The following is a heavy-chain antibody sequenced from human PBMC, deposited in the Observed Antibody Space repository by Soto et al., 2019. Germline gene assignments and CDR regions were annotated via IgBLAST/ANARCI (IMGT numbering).Heavy chain of an antibody. V-gene: IGHV4-34*01. J-gene: IGHJ6*03. Sequence: QVQLQQWDAGLLKPSETLSLTCAVYGGTFSGYYWSWIRQPPGKGLEWIGEINHSGSTNYNPSLKSRVTISVDTSKNQFSLKLSSVTAADTAVYYCARGKFRTLLYYYYYYYYMDVWGKGTTVTVSS. D-gene: IGHD2-2*02. CDR1: GGTFSGYY. CDR3: ARGKFRTLLYYYYYYYYMDV. CDR2: INHSGST.